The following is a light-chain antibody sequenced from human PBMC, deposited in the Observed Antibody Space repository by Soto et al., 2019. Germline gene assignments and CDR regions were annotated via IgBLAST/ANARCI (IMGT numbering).Light chain of an antibody. V-gene: IGKV4-1*01. CDR1: QSVLYPPDNRNC. CDR2: WAS. Sequence: DILMTQSPDSLAVSLGERATINCKSSQSVLYPPDNRNCFAWYQQKPGETPKLIISWASTRESGVPDRFVGIGSGTDFTLTITSLQAEDVAIYSCQQYYALPLTFGGGTKVEI. J-gene: IGKJ4*01. CDR3: QQYYALPLT.